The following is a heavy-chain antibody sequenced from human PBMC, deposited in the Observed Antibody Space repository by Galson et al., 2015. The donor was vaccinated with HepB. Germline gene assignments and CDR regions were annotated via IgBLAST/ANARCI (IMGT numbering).Heavy chain of an antibody. Sequence: SVKVSCKASGYTFTGYYMHWVRQAPGQGLEWMGRINPNSGGTNYAQKFQGRVTMTRDTSISTAYMELSRLRSDDTAVYYCARDRVVPAADLPSYYYYMDVWGKGTTVTVSS. V-gene: IGHV1-2*06. J-gene: IGHJ6*03. CDR3: ARDRVVPAADLPSYYYYMDV. CDR2: INPNSGGT. D-gene: IGHD2-2*01. CDR1: GYTFTGYY.